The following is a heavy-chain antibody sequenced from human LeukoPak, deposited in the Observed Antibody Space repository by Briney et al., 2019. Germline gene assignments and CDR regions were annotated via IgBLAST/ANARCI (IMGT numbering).Heavy chain of an antibody. D-gene: IGHD6-13*01. Sequence: GGSLELSGQASGLTFSTYSMNWVGQAPGRGLEWVSSISSSSSYIYYADSVKGRFTISRDNAKNSLYLQMNSLRAEDTAVYYCARDLGSSSPNAYWGQGTLVTVSS. CDR1: GLTFSTYS. V-gene: IGHV3-21*01. J-gene: IGHJ4*02. CDR3: ARDLGSSSPNAY. CDR2: ISSSSSYI.